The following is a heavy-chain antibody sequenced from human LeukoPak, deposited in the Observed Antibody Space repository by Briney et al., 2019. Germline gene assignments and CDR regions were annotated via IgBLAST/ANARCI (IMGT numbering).Heavy chain of an antibody. CDR3: ARVGDYALKD. Sequence: SETLSLTCTVSGGSISSYYWSWIRQPPGKGLEWIGYIYYSGSTNYNPSLKSRVTMSVDTSKNQCTLKLSSVTAADTAVYYCARVGDYALKDWGQGTLVTVSS. V-gene: IGHV4-59*12. CDR2: IYYSGST. J-gene: IGHJ4*02. D-gene: IGHD3-16*01. CDR1: GGSISSYY.